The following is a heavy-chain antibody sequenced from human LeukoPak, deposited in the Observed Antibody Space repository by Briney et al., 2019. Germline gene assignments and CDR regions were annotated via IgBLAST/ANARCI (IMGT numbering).Heavy chain of an antibody. CDR2: ISSGGST. V-gene: IGHV3-53*01. Sequence: GGSLRLSCAASGVTVSNNYMSWVRQAPGKGLEWVSVISSGGSTYYADSVKGRFTISRDNSKNTLYLQMNSLRADDTAVYYCARAGGQLWVPDWGQGTLVTVSS. CDR1: GVTVSNNY. D-gene: IGHD5-18*01. CDR3: ARAGGQLWVPD. J-gene: IGHJ4*02.